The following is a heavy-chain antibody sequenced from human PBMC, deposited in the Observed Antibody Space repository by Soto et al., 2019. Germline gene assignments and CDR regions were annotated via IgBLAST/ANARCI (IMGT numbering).Heavy chain of an antibody. CDR3: AKGMTDYYYYYMDV. J-gene: IGHJ6*03. V-gene: IGHV3-9*01. CDR2: ISWNSGSI. Sequence: GGSLRLSCAASGFAFDDYAMHWVRQAPGKGLEWVSGISWNSGSIGYADSVKGRFTISRDNAKNSLYLQMNSLRAEDTALYYCAKGMTDYYYYYMDVWGKGTTVTVSS. CDR1: GFAFDDYA.